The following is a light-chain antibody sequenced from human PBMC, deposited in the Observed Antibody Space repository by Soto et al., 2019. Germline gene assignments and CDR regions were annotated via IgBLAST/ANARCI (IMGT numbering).Light chain of an antibody. J-gene: IGKJ4*01. V-gene: IGKV1-12*01. CDR3: QQANGFPVA. Sequence: DIQMTQSPSSVSASVGDRVTITCRASQGVSGWLAWYQQKPGKAPKLLIYSVSSLQSGVPARFSGSGSGTAFALTISSLQPDDFATYYCQQANGFPVAFGGGTRVEIK. CDR1: QGVSGW. CDR2: SVS.